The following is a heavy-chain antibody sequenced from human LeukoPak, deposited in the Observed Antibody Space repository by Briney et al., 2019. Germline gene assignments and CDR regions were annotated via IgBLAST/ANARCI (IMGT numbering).Heavy chain of an antibody. V-gene: IGHV4-39*07. Sequence: SETLSLTCNVSGGSISTTTNSWGWAWIRQRPTKGLEWIGSIYYGGSPYYTSSLKSRVTISVDTSKNQFSLKLSSVTAADTAVYYCARDSGYYYYYMDVWGKGTTVTISS. CDR3: ARDSGYYYYYMDV. D-gene: IGHD6-19*01. CDR1: GGSISTTTNS. CDR2: IYYGGSP. J-gene: IGHJ6*03.